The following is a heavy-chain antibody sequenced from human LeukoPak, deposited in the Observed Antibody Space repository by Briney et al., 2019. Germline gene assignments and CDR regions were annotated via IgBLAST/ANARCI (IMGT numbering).Heavy chain of an antibody. Sequence: SQTLSLTCAISGDSVSSNSAAWNWIRQSPSRGLEWLGRTYYRSKWYNDYAVSVKSRITINPDTSKNQFSLQLNSVTPEDTAVYYCAREIITMVRGVIPYYYYYYMDVWGKGTTVTASS. CDR2: TYYRSKWYN. V-gene: IGHV6-1*01. CDR1: GDSVSSNSAA. J-gene: IGHJ6*03. CDR3: AREIITMVRGVIPYYYYYYMDV. D-gene: IGHD3-10*01.